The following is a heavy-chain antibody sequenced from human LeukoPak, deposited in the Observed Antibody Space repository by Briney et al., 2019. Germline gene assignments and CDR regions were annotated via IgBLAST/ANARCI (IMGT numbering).Heavy chain of an antibody. J-gene: IGHJ4*02. CDR3: ARELAIQKWYYFDY. D-gene: IGHD2-15*01. CDR1: GGTFSSYD. CDR2: MNPNSGNT. Sequence: ASVKVSCKASGGTFSSYDINWVRQATGQGLEWMGWMNPNSGNTGYAQKFQGRVTITRNTSISTAYMELSSLRSEDTAVYYCARELAIQKWYYFDYWGQGTLVTVSS. V-gene: IGHV1-8*03.